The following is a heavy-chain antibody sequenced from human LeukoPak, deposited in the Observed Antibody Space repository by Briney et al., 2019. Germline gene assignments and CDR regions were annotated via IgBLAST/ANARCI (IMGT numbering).Heavy chain of an antibody. CDR2: ISYDGSNK. CDR3: ARDRTSSGYSDY. D-gene: IGHD3-22*01. CDR1: GFTFSSCA. V-gene: IGHV3-30-3*01. J-gene: IGHJ4*02. Sequence: GGSLRLSCAASGFTFSSCAMHWVRQAPGKGLEWVAVISYDGSNKYYADSVKGRFTISRDNSKNTLYLQMNSLRAEDTAVYYCARDRTSSGYSDYWGQGTLVTVSS.